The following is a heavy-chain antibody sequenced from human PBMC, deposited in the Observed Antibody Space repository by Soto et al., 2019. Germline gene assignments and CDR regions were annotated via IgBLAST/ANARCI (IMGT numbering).Heavy chain of an antibody. J-gene: IGHJ4*02. D-gene: IGHD6-19*01. V-gene: IGHV3-30*18. Sequence: VQLVESGGGVVQPGRSLRLSCAASGFTFSDYAMHWVRQAPGRGLEWVAVVSHDGRNTHYADSVKGRFTISRDSSKNTVSLEVTSLRAEDTAVYYCAKGRRQWLVTSDFNYWGQGALVTVSS. CDR3: AKGRRQWLVTSDFNY. CDR1: GFTFSDYA. CDR2: VSHDGRNT.